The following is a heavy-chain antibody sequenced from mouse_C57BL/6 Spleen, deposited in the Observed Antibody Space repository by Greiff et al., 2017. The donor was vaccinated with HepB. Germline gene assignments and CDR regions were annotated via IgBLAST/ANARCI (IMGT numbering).Heavy chain of an antibody. V-gene: IGHV1-22*01. J-gene: IGHJ2*01. D-gene: IGHD2-5*01. CDR1: GYTFTDYN. CDR2: INPNNGGT. CDR3: ARGLYSKRGDY. Sequence: EVKLVESGPELVKPGASVKMSCKASGYTFTDYNMHWVKQSHGKSLEWIGYINPNNGGTSYNQKFKGKATLTVNKSSSTAYMELRSLTSEDSAVYYCARGLYSKRGDYWGQGTTLTVSS.